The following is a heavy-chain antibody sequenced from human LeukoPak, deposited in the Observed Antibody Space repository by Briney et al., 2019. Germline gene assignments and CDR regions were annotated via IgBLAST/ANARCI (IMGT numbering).Heavy chain of an antibody. CDR1: GFTFSSYA. J-gene: IGHJ1*01. CDR2: ISYDGSNK. D-gene: IGHD2-15*01. CDR3: AREGGPCSGGSCYPGYFQH. Sequence: GSLRLSCAASGFTFSSYAMHWVRQAPGKGLEWVAVISYDGSNKYYADSVKGRFTISRDNSKNTLHLQMNSLRAEDTAVYYCAREGGPCSGGSCYPGYFQHWGQGTLVTVSS. V-gene: IGHV3-30*04.